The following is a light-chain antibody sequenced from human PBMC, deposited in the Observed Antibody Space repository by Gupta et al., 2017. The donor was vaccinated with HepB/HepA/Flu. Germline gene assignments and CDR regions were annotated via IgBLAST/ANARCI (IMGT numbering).Light chain of an antibody. Sequence: QSALTQPPSVSGSPGQSVTISCTGISSDIGSYNRVSWYQQPPGTAPKLMIYDVTNRPSGVPDRFSGSKSANTASLTISGLQAEDEAQYYCSSYTSSTTWVFGGGTKLTVL. CDR1: SSDIGSYNR. CDR3: SSYTSSTTWV. J-gene: IGLJ3*02. V-gene: IGLV2-18*02. CDR2: DVT.